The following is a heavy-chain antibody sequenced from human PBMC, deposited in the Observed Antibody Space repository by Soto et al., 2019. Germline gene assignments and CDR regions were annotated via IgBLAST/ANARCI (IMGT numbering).Heavy chain of an antibody. CDR1: GFTFSSYA. CDR3: ARRSSGWYFDY. V-gene: IGHV3-23*01. D-gene: IGHD6-19*01. J-gene: IGHJ4*02. CDR2: ISGSGGST. Sequence: EVQLLESGGGLVQPGGSLRLSCAASGFTFSSYAMNWVRQAPGKGLEWVSVISGSGGSTYYADSVKGRFTISRDNPKNPLYLQMNSLRAEDTAVYYCARRSSGWYFDYWGQGTLVTVSS.